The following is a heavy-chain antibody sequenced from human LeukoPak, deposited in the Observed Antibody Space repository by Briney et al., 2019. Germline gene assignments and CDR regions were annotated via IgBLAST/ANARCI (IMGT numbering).Heavy chain of an antibody. CDR1: GGSISSYF. CDR3: ARYSGMGYSPGTYSNS. Sequence: PSETLSLTCTVSGGSISSYFWGWIRQTPGKGLEWIGSIYYSGITYYTPSLKSRLTISVDTSRNQFSLKLSSVSAADTAVYCARYSGMGYSPGTYSNSWGQGTRVTVSS. D-gene: IGHD5-12*01. J-gene: IGHJ4*02. CDR2: IYYSGIT. V-gene: IGHV4-59*04.